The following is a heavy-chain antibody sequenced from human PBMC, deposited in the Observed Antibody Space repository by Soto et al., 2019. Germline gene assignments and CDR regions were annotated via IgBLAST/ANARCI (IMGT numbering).Heavy chain of an antibody. CDR2: IYYSWDT. CDR3: ARYARTPDS. D-gene: IGHD2-2*01. CDR1: GGSISSGGYC. J-gene: IGHJ4*02. V-gene: IGHV4-61*08. Sequence: ASVTLPLPCTVSGGSISSGGYCCSWIRQHPGKGLESIGYIYYSWDTYSNPSLKSRVTISLDTSKNQFSLKLSSVTAADTAGYYCARYARTPDSWGQGTLVTVSS.